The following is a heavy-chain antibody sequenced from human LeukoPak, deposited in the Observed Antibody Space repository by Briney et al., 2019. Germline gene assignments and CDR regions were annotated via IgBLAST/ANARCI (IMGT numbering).Heavy chain of an antibody. Sequence: PGGSLRLSCAASGFSFGSYAMSWVRQGPGKGLEWVSTISGSGGSTYYADSVKGRFTISREKSKNTLYLQMISLRAEDTALYYCAKEPPYCSSPTCNFDYWGQGTLVTVSS. V-gene: IGHV3-23*01. J-gene: IGHJ4*02. CDR3: AKEPPYCSSPTCNFDY. CDR1: GFSFGSYA. D-gene: IGHD2-2*01. CDR2: ISGSGGST.